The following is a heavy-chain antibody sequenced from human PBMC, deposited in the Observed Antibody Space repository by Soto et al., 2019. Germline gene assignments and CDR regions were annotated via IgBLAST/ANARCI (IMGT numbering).Heavy chain of an antibody. Sequence: QVQLVQSGAEVKKPGSSVKVSCKASGGTFSSYAISWVRQAPGQGLEWMGGIIPIFGTANYAQQFQGRVTSTADESTSAAYMELSSLRAEDTAVYYCAIAYCGGGSFYSCDYYYGMDVWGQGNTVIVSS. CDR1: GGTFSSYA. V-gene: IGHV1-69*12. D-gene: IGHD2-15*01. CDR2: IIPIFGTA. CDR3: AIAYCGGGSFYSCDYYYGMDV. J-gene: IGHJ6*02.